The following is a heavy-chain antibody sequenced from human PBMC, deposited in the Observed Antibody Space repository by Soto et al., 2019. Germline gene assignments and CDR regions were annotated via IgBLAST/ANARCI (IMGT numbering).Heavy chain of an antibody. CDR1: GGSISSSSYC. Sequence: SETRSLTCTVSGGSISSSSYCWGWIRQPPGKGLEWTGSIYYSGSTYYNPSLKSRVTISVDTSKNQFSLKLSSVTAADTAVYYCARERGDYWGQGTLVTVSS. D-gene: IGHD3-16*01. CDR3: ARERGDY. J-gene: IGHJ4*02. V-gene: IGHV4-39*02. CDR2: IYYSGST.